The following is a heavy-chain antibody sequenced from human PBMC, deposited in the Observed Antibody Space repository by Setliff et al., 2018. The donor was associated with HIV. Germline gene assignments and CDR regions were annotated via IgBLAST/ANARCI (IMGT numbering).Heavy chain of an antibody. CDR2: IYDSGTT. J-gene: IGHJ6*03. CDR3: ASEAWTSYRSSSGYYYYYMDV. V-gene: IGHV4-4*07. Sequence: SETLSLTCTVSGGSINTYYWSWIRQPAGKGLEWIGRIYDSGTTKYDPSLKSRVTISVDTSKNQFSLKLSSVTAADTAVYYCASEAWTSYRSSSGYYYYYMDVWGKGTTVTVSS. D-gene: IGHD6-6*01. CDR1: GGSINTYY.